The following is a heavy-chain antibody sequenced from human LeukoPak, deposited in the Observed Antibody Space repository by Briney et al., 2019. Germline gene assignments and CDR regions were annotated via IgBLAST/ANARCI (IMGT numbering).Heavy chain of an antibody. Sequence: GGSLRLSCAASGFTFSSYGMHWVRQAPGKGLEWVAVISYDGSNKYYADSVKGRFTISGDNSKNTLYLQMNSLRAEDTAVYYCAKRSYSSSSGAYFDYWGQGTLVTVSS. J-gene: IGHJ4*02. D-gene: IGHD6-6*01. CDR3: AKRSYSSSSGAYFDY. CDR1: GFTFSSYG. V-gene: IGHV3-30*18. CDR2: ISYDGSNK.